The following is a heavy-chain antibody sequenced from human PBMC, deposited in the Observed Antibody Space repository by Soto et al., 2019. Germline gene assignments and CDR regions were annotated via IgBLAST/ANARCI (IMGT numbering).Heavy chain of an antibody. CDR3: ARVYSSLDYGIDY. CDR1: GFTFSSYS. Sequence: LRLSCAASGFTFSSYSMHWVRQAPGKGLDWVAVISYDGSNKYYADSVKGRFTISRDNSQNTLYLHASSLRPDDTAVYYCARVYSSLDYGIDYWGQGTLVTVSS. D-gene: IGHD6-6*01. V-gene: IGHV3-30-3*01. CDR2: ISYDGSNK. J-gene: IGHJ4*02.